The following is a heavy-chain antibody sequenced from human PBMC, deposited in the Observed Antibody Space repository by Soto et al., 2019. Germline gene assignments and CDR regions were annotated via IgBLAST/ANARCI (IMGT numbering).Heavy chain of an antibody. CDR2: INQEGRER. Sequence: EVQLVESGGGLVQPGGSRGLPFAALGFTFSPYWWTGVPQPPGRGRGWVASINQEGRERYYVDSVRGRFTISRDNAKNSLYLQMNSLRAEDTAVYYCVCGGNFFVYWGQGTLVTVSP. J-gene: IGHJ4*02. CDR1: GFTFSPYW. D-gene: IGHD3-16*01. CDR3: VCGGNFFVY. V-gene: IGHV3-7*01.